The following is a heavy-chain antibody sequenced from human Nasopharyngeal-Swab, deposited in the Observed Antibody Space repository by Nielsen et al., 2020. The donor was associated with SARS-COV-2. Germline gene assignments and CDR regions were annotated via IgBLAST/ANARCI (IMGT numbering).Heavy chain of an antibody. V-gene: IGHV3-48*03. CDR1: GFTFSSYE. Sequence: GGSLRLSCAASGFTFSSYEMNWVRQAPGKGLEWVSYISSSGSTIYYADSVKGRFTISRDNAKNSLYLQMNSLRAGDTAVYYCATGSTTVVTPEYYYMDVWGKGTTVTVSS. D-gene: IGHD4-23*01. CDR3: ATGSTTVVTPEYYYMDV. CDR2: ISSSGSTI. J-gene: IGHJ6*03.